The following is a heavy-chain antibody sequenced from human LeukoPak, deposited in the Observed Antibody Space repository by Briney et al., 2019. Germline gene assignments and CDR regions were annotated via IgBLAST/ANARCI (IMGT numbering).Heavy chain of an antibody. CDR2: ISSSGNTK. CDR1: GFTFSDYY. CDR3: ARDGGSAWFFRY. D-gene: IGHD6-19*01. Sequence: GGSLRLSCAASGFTFSDYYTSWIRQAPGEGLEWVSYISSSGNTKYYADSVKGRFTISRDNAKKSLYLQMNSLRAEDTAVYYCARDGGSAWFFRYWGQGTLVTVSS. V-gene: IGHV3-11*04. J-gene: IGHJ4*02.